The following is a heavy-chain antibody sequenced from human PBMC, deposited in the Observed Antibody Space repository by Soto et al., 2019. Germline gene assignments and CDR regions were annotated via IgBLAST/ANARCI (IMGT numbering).Heavy chain of an antibody. Sequence: QVQLQQWGAGLLKPSETLSLTCAVYGGSFSGYYWSWIRQPPGKGLEWIGEINHSGSTNYNPSLKSRVTISVDTSKNQFFLKLSSVTAADTAVYYCASSWHPLSYMDVWGKGTTVTVSS. CDR3: ASSWHPLSYMDV. D-gene: IGHD2-15*01. CDR1: GGSFSGYY. J-gene: IGHJ6*03. V-gene: IGHV4-34*01. CDR2: INHSGST.